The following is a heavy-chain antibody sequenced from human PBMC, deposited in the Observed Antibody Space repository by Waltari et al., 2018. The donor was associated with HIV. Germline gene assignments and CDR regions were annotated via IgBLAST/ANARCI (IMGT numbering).Heavy chain of an antibody. CDR2: ISNYGTTI. Sequence: EMQLVESGGGLVQTGGSLRLSCATSGFPFTDYWFHWVRQVPGKGPVWVSRISNYGTTIDYADSVKGRFTISRDDAKSTLYLHMASLRVEDSAMYYCAADLAGPRDHWGQGTLVTVSS. CDR1: GFPFTDYW. D-gene: IGHD3-10*01. V-gene: IGHV3-74*01. J-gene: IGHJ4*02. CDR3: AADLAGPRDH.